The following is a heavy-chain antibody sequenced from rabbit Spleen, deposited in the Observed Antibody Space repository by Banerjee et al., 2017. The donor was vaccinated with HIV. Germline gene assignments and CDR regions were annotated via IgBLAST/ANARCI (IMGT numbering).Heavy chain of an antibody. D-gene: IGHD1-1*01. Sequence: QEQLVESGGGLVQPEGSLTLTCTASGFSFSEKEVMCWVRQALGKGLEWIGYIDPVFGTTHYASWAKGRFTISKTSSTTVTLQMTSLTVADTATYFCARDLVSVIGWNFNLWGPGTLVTVS. J-gene: IGHJ4*01. CDR1: GFSFSEKEV. CDR3: ARDLVSVIGWNFNL. CDR2: IDPVFGTT. V-gene: IGHV1S45*01.